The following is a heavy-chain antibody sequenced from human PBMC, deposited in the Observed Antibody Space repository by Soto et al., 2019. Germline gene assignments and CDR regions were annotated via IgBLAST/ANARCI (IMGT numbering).Heavy chain of an antibody. CDR3: EKGRCDSSSRLDY. CDR2: MSGSGGST. Sequence: EVQLLESGGGSVQPGGSLRLSCAASGFTLNNYAMSWVRQAPGKGLEWVSGMSGSGGSTYYADSVKGRFTISRDNSKNTLYLQKDSLRSEDTAVYYCEKGRCDSSSRLDYWGQGALVTVSS. CDR1: GFTLNNYA. D-gene: IGHD6-13*01. J-gene: IGHJ4*02. V-gene: IGHV3-23*01.